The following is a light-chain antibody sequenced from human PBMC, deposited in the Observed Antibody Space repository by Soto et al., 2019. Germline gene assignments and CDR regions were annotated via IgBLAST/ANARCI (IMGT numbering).Light chain of an antibody. V-gene: IGLV2-14*03. CDR1: SSDIGGFNY. Sequence: QSALTQPASVSGSPGRSVTISCTGSSSDIGGFNYVSWYQHLPGRAPKLIIYDVTNRPSGISYRFSASKSGGTASLTISGLQAEDVGYYYCTSYSSSTTHELFGGGTKVTVL. CDR3: TSYSSSTTHEL. J-gene: IGLJ2*01. CDR2: DVT.